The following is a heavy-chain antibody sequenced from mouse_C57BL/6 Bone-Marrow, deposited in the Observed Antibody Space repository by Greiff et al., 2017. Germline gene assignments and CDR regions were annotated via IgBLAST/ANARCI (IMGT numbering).Heavy chain of an antibody. J-gene: IGHJ4*01. CDR3: ALLDYYAMDY. V-gene: IGHV1-61*01. CDR1: GFTFTSYW. D-gene: IGHD1-1*01. Sequence: QVQLKQSGAELVRPGSSVKLSCKASGFTFTSYWMDWVKQRPGQGLEWIGNIYPSDSDTHSNQKFTNKATLTVDKSSSTAYMQLSSLTSEDSAVYYCALLDYYAMDYWGQGTSVTVSS. CDR2: IYPSDSDT.